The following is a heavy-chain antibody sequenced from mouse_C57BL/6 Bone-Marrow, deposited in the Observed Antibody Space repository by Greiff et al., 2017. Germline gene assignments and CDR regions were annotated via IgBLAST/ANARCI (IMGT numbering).Heavy chain of an antibody. CDR1: GFTFSSYA. CDR2: ISDGGSYT. D-gene: IGHD4-1*01. CDR3: ARDRSWENFDY. V-gene: IGHV5-4*01. J-gene: IGHJ2*01. Sequence: EVMLVESGGGLVKPGGSLKLSCAASGFTFSSYAMSWVRQTPEKRLEWVATISDGGSYTYYPDNVKGRFTISRDNAKNNLYLQMSHLKSEDTAMYYCARDRSWENFDYWGQGTTLTVSS.